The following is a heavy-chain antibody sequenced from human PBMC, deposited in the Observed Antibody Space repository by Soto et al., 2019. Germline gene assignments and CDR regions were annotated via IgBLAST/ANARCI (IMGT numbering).Heavy chain of an antibody. V-gene: IGHV4-59*08. CDR3: ARRYSGYGDY. D-gene: IGHD5-12*01. CDR2: IYFSGSA. CDR1: GGSITSYY. Sequence: SETLSLTCTVSGGSITSYYWSWIRQPPGKGLEWIGYIYFSGSANYNPSLKSRVTISVDTSKNQFSLKLSSVTAADTAVYYCARRYSGYGDYWGQGPLVTVSS. J-gene: IGHJ4*02.